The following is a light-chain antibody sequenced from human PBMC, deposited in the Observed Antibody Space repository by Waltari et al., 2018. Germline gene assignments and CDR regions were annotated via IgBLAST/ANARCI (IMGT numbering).Light chain of an antibody. CDR1: SSDIGVFNL. V-gene: IGLV2-23*03. J-gene: IGLJ2*01. Sequence: QSALTQPAPVSGSPGQSSNISCTGTSSDIGVFNLVSWYQQHPGKAPKLLIYEGSKRPSGVSNRFSGSKSGNTASLTISGLQTEDEADYYCCSYAGSSIFVVFGGGTKLTVL. CDR3: CSYAGSSIFVV. CDR2: EGS.